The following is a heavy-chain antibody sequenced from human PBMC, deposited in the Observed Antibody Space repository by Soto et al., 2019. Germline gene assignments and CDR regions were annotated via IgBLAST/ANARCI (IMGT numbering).Heavy chain of an antibody. CDR1: EFTFSRYG. V-gene: IGHV3-30*18. J-gene: IGHJ4*02. Sequence: GGSLRLACAAPEFTFSRYGMHWVRQAPGKGLEWVAVISYDGSNKYYADSVKGRFTISRDNYKNTLYLQMNSLRAEDTAVYYCAKDSESSGRTHNFDYWGQGTLVTVSS. CDR2: ISYDGSNK. CDR3: AKDSESSGRTHNFDY. D-gene: IGHD6-19*01.